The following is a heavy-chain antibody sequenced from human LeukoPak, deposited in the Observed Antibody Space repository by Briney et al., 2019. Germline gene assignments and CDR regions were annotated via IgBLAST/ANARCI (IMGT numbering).Heavy chain of an antibody. CDR3: ARATLIAAAGNWFDP. J-gene: IGHJ5*02. Sequence: PSETLSLTCTVSGGSISSYYWSWIPHPPGKGLEWIGYIYYSGSTNYNPSLKSRVTITVDTSRNQVSLKLSCVTAADTAVYYCARATLIAAAGNWFDPWGQGTLVTVSS. CDR2: IYYSGST. CDR1: GGSISSYY. V-gene: IGHV4-59*01. D-gene: IGHD6-13*01.